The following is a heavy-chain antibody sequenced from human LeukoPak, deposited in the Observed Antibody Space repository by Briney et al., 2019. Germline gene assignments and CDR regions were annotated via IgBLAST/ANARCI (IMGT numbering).Heavy chain of an antibody. CDR1: GYTFTGYY. V-gene: IGHV1-2*02. CDR2: INPNSGGT. J-gene: IGHJ1*01. CDR3: ARDPYSSSWYRAEYFQH. Sequence: ASVKVSCKASGYTFTGYYMHWVRQAPGQGLEWMGWINPNSGGTNYAQKFQGRVTTTRDTSISTAYMELSRLRSDDTAVYYCARDPYSSSWYRAEYFQHWGQGTLVTVSS. D-gene: IGHD6-13*01.